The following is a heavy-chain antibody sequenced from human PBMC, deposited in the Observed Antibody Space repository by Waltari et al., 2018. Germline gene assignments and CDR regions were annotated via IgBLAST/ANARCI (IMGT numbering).Heavy chain of an antibody. J-gene: IGHJ1*01. CDR2: ISGSDGST. Sequence: EVQLVESGGGLVQPGGSLRLSCAASGFTFSSYAMSWVRQAPGKGLEWVSGISGSDGSTFYADSVKGRFTISRDNSKNTLYLQMNSLRAEDTAVYYCAKEVGSGPGYFQHWGQGTLVTVSS. D-gene: IGHD3-10*01. CDR1: GFTFSSYA. CDR3: AKEVGSGPGYFQH. V-gene: IGHV3-23*04.